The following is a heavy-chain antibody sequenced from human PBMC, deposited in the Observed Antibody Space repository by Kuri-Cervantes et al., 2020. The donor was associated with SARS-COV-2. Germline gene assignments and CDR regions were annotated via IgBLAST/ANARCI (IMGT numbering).Heavy chain of an antibody. J-gene: IGHJ4*02. V-gene: IGHV4-30-4*08. D-gene: IGHD2-2*01. CDR2: IYYSGST. CDR3: ARRSGYCSSTSCYFFDY. CDR1: GGSISSGDYY. Sequence: SETLSLTFTVSGGSISSGDYYWSWIRQPPRKGLEWIGYIYYSGSTYYNPSLTSRVTISVDTSKNQFSLKLSSVTAADTAVYYCARRSGYCSSTSCYFFDYWGQGTLVTVSS.